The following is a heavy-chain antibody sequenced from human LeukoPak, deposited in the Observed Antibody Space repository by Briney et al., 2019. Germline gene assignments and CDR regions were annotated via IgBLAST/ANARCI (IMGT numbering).Heavy chain of an antibody. J-gene: IGHJ4*02. CDR2: ISTNGDDT. V-gene: IGHV3-23*01. Sequence: GGSLRLSCAASGFTFSTYAMTWVRQAPGKGLEWVSAISTNGDDTYYVDSVRGRFTISRDNFKNTLYLQMNSLRAEDTAVYYCARWLKRPIDYWGQGTLVTVSS. CDR1: GFTFSTYA. D-gene: IGHD5-24*01. CDR3: ARWLKRPIDY.